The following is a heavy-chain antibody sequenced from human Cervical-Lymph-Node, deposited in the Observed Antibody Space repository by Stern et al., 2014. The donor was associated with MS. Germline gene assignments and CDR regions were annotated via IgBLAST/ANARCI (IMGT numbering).Heavy chain of an antibody. Sequence: QLQLQESGPGLVKPSGTLSLTCTVSGGSISSSSDYWGWIRQPPGKGLEWIGSRYSGGTTYYNPSLQVRGPFSVNTSKNQCSLKLSSVTAADTAVYYCARHGGITGTAGWGRALDIWGQGTMVTVSS. CDR3: ARHGGITGTAGWGRALDI. V-gene: IGHV4-39*01. CDR1: GGSISSSSDY. D-gene: IGHD1-20*01. J-gene: IGHJ3*02. CDR2: RYSGGTT.